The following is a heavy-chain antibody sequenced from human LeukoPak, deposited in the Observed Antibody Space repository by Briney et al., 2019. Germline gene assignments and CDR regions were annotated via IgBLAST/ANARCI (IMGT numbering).Heavy chain of an antibody. Sequence: PGRSLRLSCAASGSTFSSYAMHWVRQAPGKGLEWVAVISYDGSNKYYADSVKGRFTISRDNSKNTLYLQMNSLRAEDTAVYYCTSYSSSWYVFDYWGQGTLVTVSS. CDR2: ISYDGSNK. CDR3: TSYSSSWYVFDY. J-gene: IGHJ4*02. D-gene: IGHD6-13*01. V-gene: IGHV3-30-3*01. CDR1: GSTFSSYA.